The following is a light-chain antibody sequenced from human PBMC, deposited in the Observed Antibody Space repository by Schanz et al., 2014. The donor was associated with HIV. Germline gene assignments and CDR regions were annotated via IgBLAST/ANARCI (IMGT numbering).Light chain of an antibody. CDR2: GAS. V-gene: IGKV3-20*01. CDR1: QSVSSY. CDR3: QQYGSSST. Sequence: EIVLTQSPGTLSLSPGERATLSCRASQSVSSYLAWYQQKPGQAPRLLIYGASSRATGVPNRFSGSGSGTDFTLTISRLEPEDFTVYYCQQYGSSSTFGGGTKVEIK. J-gene: IGKJ4*01.